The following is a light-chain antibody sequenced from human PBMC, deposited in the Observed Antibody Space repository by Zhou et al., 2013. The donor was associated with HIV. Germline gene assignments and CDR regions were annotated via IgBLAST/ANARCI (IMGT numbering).Light chain of an antibody. V-gene: IGKV1-5*03. J-gene: IGKJ4*01. CDR3: QHYNSYPLS. CDR2: KAS. Sequence: DIQMTQSPSTLSASVGDRVTISCRASQSVSSWLAWYQQKPGKAPKLLIYKASSLESGVPSRFSGSGSGTEFTLSISSLQPDDFATYYCQHYNSYPLSFGGGTKVVIK. CDR1: QSVSSW.